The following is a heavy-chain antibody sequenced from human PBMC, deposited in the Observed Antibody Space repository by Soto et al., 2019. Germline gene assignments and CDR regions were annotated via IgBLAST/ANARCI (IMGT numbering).Heavy chain of an antibody. Sequence: GGSLRLSCAASGFTFSSYSMNWVRQAPGKGLEWVSSISSSSSYIYYADAVKGRFTISRANAKNSLNLQMNSLRAEDTAVYYCARAVFRYFDWPDAFDIWGQGTMVTV. CDR3: ARAVFRYFDWPDAFDI. J-gene: IGHJ3*02. V-gene: IGHV3-21*01. D-gene: IGHD3-9*01. CDR2: ISSSSSYI. CDR1: GFTFSSYS.